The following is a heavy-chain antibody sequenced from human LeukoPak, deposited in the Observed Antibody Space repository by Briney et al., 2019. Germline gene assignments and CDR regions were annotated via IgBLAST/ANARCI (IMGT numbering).Heavy chain of an antibody. J-gene: IGHJ2*01. CDR3: ARGYAGPPTWYFDL. D-gene: IGHD1-1*01. CDR2: IYHSGDV. V-gene: IGHV4-34*01. CDR1: GGSISGYY. Sequence: SETLSLTCTVSGGSISGYYWSWIRQPPGKGLEWIGEIYHSGDVNYNPSLKSRVTISADKSKNQFSLKLGSVTAADTAVYYCARGYAGPPTWYFDLWGRGTLVTVSS.